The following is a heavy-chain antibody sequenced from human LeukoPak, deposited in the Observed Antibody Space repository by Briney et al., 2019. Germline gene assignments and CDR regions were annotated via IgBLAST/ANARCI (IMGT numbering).Heavy chain of an antibody. CDR1: GFIFSSYA. Sequence: PGRSLRLSCAASGFIFSSYAMHWVRQAPGSGLEWVAFTSYDQSNKFYADSVKGRFTIFRDNSKNTLYMQMNTLGPEDTALYYCAIGGASGFDSWGQGTLVTVSS. D-gene: IGHD6-19*01. J-gene: IGHJ4*02. V-gene: IGHV3-30-3*01. CDR3: AIGGASGFDS. CDR2: TSYDQSNK.